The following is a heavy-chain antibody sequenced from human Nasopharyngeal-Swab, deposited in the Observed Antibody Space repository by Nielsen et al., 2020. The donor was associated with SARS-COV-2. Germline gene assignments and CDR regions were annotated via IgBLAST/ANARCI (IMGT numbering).Heavy chain of an antibody. CDR3: ARGGSSSERIWFDP. CDR2: INPNSGGT. V-gene: IGHV1-2*06. J-gene: IGHJ5*02. D-gene: IGHD6-13*01. Sequence: WVRQAPGQGLEWMGRINPNSGGTNYAQKFQGRVTTTRDTSISTAYMELSRLRSDDTAVYYCARGGSSSERIWFDPWGQGTLVTVSS.